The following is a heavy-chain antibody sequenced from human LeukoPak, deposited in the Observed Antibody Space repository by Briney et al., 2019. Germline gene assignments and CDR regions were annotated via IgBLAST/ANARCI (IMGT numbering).Heavy chain of an antibody. Sequence: HPGGSLRLSCAASGFTFSSYWMSWVRQAPGKGLEWVANIKQDGSEKYYVDSVKGRFTISRDNAKNSLYLQMNSLRAEDTAVYYCARRAPYYDFWSGYPPIVFFDYWGQGTLVTVSS. V-gene: IGHV3-7*01. CDR2: IKQDGSEK. D-gene: IGHD3-3*01. J-gene: IGHJ4*02. CDR3: ARRAPYYDFWSGYPPIVFFDY. CDR1: GFTFSSYW.